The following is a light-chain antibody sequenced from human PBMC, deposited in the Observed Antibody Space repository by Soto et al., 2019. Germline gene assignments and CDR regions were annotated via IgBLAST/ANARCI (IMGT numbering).Light chain of an antibody. Sequence: QSVLTQPPSVSEAPRQRVTISCSGSSSNIGNNAVNWYQHLPGKAPKLLIYNDDLPPSGVSDRFSGSKSGTSASLAISGPQSEDEADYYCAAWDDSLNGVVFGGGTKLTVL. CDR2: NDD. V-gene: IGLV1-36*01. CDR3: AAWDDSLNGVV. J-gene: IGLJ2*01. CDR1: SSNIGNNA.